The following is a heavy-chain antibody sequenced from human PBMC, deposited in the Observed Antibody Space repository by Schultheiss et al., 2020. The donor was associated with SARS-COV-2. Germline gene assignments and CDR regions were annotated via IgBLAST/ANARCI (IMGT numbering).Heavy chain of an antibody. CDR3: ARTRYYDFWVDY. J-gene: IGHJ4*02. D-gene: IGHD3-3*01. Sequence: SETLSLTCTVSGGSISSSSYYWGWIRQHPGKGLEWIGYIYYSGSTYYNPSLKSRVTISVDTSKNQFSLKLSSVTAADTAVYYCARTRYYDFWVDYWGQGTLVTVSS. V-gene: IGHV4-31*03. CDR2: IYYSGST. CDR1: GGSISSSSYY.